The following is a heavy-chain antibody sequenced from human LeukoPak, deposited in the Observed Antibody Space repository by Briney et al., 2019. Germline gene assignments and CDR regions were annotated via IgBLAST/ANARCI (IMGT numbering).Heavy chain of an antibody. CDR2: ISWNSGSI. Sequence: PGRSLRLSCAASGFTFDDYAMHWVRQAPGKGLEWVSGISWNSGSIGYADSVKGRFTISRDNAKNSLYLQMNSLRAEDTALYYCALVASGYYYYGMDVWGQGTTVTVSS. CDR1: GFTFDDYA. J-gene: IGHJ6*02. CDR3: ALVASGYYYYGMDV. V-gene: IGHV3-9*01. D-gene: IGHD5-12*01.